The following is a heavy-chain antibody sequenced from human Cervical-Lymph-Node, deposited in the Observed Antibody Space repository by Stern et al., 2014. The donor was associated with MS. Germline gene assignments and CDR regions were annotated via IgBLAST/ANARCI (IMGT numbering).Heavy chain of an antibody. CDR1: GFTFRDYW. Sequence: EVQLVESGGGLVQPGGSLRLSCVASGFTFRDYWMHLVRQGPGKGMVWVARINRDGTTIPHADSVKGRFTISRDNAKNTLYLQMNSLRVEDTAVYYCTKDTYGPEDYWGQGTSVTVSS. J-gene: IGHJ4*02. CDR3: TKDTYGPEDY. V-gene: IGHV3-74*03. D-gene: IGHD3-10*01. CDR2: INRDGTTI.